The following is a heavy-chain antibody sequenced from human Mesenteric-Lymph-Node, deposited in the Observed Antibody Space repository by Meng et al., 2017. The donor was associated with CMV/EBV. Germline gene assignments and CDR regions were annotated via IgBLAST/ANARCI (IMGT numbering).Heavy chain of an antibody. CDR2: INPSGGST. Sequence: YTFTSYYMPWVRQAPGQGLEWMGIINPSGGSTSYAQKFQGRVTMTRDTSTSTVYMELSSLRSEDTAVYYCARVSYSSSSPFPGYFDYWGQGTLVTVSS. V-gene: IGHV1-46*01. CDR1: YTFTSYY. CDR3: ARVSYSSSSPFPGYFDY. D-gene: IGHD6-6*01. J-gene: IGHJ4*02.